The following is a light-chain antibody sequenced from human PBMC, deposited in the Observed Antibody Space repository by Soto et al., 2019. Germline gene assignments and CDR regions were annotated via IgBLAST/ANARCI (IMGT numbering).Light chain of an antibody. CDR1: QSVLFTSNNKNF. CDR3: QQYYKTPT. J-gene: IGKJ1*01. Sequence: DIVITQTQNSLAVSFFESATITCKSSQSVLFTSNNKNFLAWYQHKAGQPPKLIVNWASSREVGVPDRFSGSGSGTHFTLTISSLQAEDVAMYYCQQYYKTPTFGRGTKVDI. V-gene: IGKV4-1*01. CDR2: WAS.